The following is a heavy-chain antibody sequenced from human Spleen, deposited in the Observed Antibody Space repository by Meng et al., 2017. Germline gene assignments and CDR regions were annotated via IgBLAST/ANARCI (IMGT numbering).Heavy chain of an antibody. V-gene: IGHV4-34*01. Sequence: QVQVQQWGAGLLNPSETLSLPCVVSGGSFSDYYWSWIRQPPGKGLEWIGEINHSGSTNYNPSLESRATISVDTSQNNLSLKLSSVTAADSAVYYRASYNSGWPQFDSWGQGILVTVSS. CDR1: GGSFSDYY. D-gene: IGHD6-19*01. CDR3: ASYNSGWPQFDS. J-gene: IGHJ4*02. CDR2: INHSGST.